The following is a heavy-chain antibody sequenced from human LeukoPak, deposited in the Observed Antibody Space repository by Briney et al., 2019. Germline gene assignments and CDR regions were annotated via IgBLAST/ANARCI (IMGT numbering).Heavy chain of an antibody. V-gene: IGHV3-21*01. CDR3: ASGYSSSWYDGY. CDR1: GFTFSSYS. Sequence: PGGSLRLSCAASGFTFSSYSTNWVRQAPGKGLEWVSSISSSSSYIYYADSVKGRFTISRDNAKNSLYLQMNSLRAEDTAVYYCASGYSSSWYDGYWGQGTLVTVSS. CDR2: ISSSSSYI. J-gene: IGHJ4*02. D-gene: IGHD6-13*01.